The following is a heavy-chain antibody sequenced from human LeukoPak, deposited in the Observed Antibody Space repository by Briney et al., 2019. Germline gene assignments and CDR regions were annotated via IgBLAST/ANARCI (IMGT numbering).Heavy chain of an antibody. J-gene: IGHJ3*02. CDR2: INGDGRST. CDR3: ARELQGDCGAVRCPQTDAFDI. V-gene: IGHV3-74*01. CDR1: GFTFNNYW. D-gene: IGHD2-21*01. Sequence: GGSLRLSCAASGFTFNNYWMHWVRQAPGRGLVWVSRINGDGRSTSYADSVKGRFTISRDNAKNTVNLQMNSLRAEDTAIYYCARELQGDCGAVRCPQTDAFDIWGQGTVVTVSS.